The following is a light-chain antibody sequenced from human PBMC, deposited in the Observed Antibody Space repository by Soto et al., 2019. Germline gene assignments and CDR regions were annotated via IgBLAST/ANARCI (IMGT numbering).Light chain of an antibody. V-gene: IGLV2-14*01. Sequence: QSALTQPASVSGSPGQSIAISCTGTSSDVGAYDYVSWYQQHPGKAPKLIIFKVTNRPSGVSDRFSGSKSGNTASLTISGLQAEDEADYYCCSHTTSITWVFGGGTQLSVL. CDR1: SSDVGAYDY. CDR2: KVT. CDR3: CSHTTSITWV. J-gene: IGLJ2*01.